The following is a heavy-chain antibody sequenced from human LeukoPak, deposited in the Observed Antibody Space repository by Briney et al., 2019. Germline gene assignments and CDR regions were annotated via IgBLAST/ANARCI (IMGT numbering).Heavy chain of an antibody. CDR1: GGSISSSSYY. J-gene: IGHJ6*03. CDR3: ARRFVTMVRGVIRGYYYYYMDV. V-gene: IGHV4-39*07. CDR2: INHSGST. Sequence: SETLSLTCTVSGGSISSSSYYWGWIRQPPGKGLEWIGEINHSGSTNYNPSLKSRVTISVDTSKNQFSLKLSSVTAADTAVYYCARRFVTMVRGVIRGYYYYYMDVWGKGTTVTISS. D-gene: IGHD3-10*01.